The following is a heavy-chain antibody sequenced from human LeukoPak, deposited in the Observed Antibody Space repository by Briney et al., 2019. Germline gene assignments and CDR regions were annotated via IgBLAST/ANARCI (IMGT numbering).Heavy chain of an antibody. Sequence: SETLSLTCTVSGGSISSGDYYWSWIRQPPGKGLEWIGYIYYSGSTYYNPSLKSRVTISVDTSKNQVSLKLSSVTAADTAVYYCAREGTMVRGVIPLGFDYWGQGTLVTVSS. CDR1: GGSISSGDYY. CDR2: IYYSGST. D-gene: IGHD3-10*01. CDR3: AREGTMVRGVIPLGFDY. J-gene: IGHJ4*02. V-gene: IGHV4-30-4*01.